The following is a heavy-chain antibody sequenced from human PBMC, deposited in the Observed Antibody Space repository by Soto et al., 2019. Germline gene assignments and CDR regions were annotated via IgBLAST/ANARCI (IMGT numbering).Heavy chain of an antibody. Sequence: ASVKVSCKASGYTFTDYYMHWVRQAPGQGLERMGGINPNSGGTNYAQKFQGRVTMTRDTSISTAYMELSRLRSDDTAVYYCARKLELRGSYYYYYDMDGGGQGTTVTVSS. J-gene: IGHJ6*02. D-gene: IGHD1-7*01. CDR3: ARKLELRGSYYYYYDMDG. CDR1: GYTFTDYY. V-gene: IGHV1-2*02. CDR2: INPNSGGT.